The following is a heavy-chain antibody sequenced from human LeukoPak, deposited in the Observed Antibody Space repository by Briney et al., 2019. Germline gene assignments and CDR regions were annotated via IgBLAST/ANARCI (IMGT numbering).Heavy chain of an antibody. CDR1: GGSISSYY. V-gene: IGHV4-4*07. CDR2: IYTSGNT. Sequence: SETLSLTCTVSGGSISSYYWSWIRQPAGKGLEWIGRIYTSGNTNYNPSLKSRVTMSVDTSKNQFSLKLSSVTAADTAVYYCARGQYYYDSSAYYPFHYWGQGTLVTVSS. J-gene: IGHJ4*02. D-gene: IGHD3-22*01. CDR3: ARGQYYYDSSAYYPFHY.